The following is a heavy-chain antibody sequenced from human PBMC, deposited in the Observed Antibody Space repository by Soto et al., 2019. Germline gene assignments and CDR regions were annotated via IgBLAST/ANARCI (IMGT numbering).Heavy chain of an antibody. Sequence: QVQLVQTGAEVKEPGASVKVSCKASGYTFTNYGISWVRQAPVQGLEWMGWISCNNGDANYVQSLRGRVTMTTDTSTSSVYMDRRSLRADDTAVYYCARDGDGSGRHYEYWGQGPLVTVSS. J-gene: IGHJ4*02. V-gene: IGHV1-18*01. CDR2: ISCNNGDA. CDR3: ARDGDGSGRHYEY. D-gene: IGHD3-10*01. CDR1: GYTFTNYG.